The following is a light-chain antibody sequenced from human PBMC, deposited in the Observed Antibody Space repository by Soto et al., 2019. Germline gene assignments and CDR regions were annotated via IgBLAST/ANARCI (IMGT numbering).Light chain of an antibody. CDR3: TSLSSWATFAV. CDR2: RVT. Sequence: QSALTHPDSVSGAPGQTSTISCTGTSSGIGGYYYVSWYQQNTGKAPKLVIYRVTNRPSRDSNRFSGSKYRKTASLTIAGLQVAVQADYYCTSLSSWATFAVFGSGPKPPVL. V-gene: IGLV2-14*01. CDR1: SSGIGGYYY. J-gene: IGLJ1*01.